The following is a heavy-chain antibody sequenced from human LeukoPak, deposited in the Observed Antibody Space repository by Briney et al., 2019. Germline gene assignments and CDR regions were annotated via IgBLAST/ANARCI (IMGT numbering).Heavy chain of an antibody. Sequence: GGSLRLSCATSGFTFNTFGMSWVRQAPGKGLEWVSGINWNGGSTGYADSVKGRFTISRDNAKNSLYLQMNSLRAEDTAFYYCAKGVASSYLDGFDIWGQGTMVTVSS. D-gene: IGHD2-2*01. CDR2: INWNGGST. J-gene: IGHJ3*02. CDR3: AKGVASSYLDGFDI. CDR1: GFTFNTFG. V-gene: IGHV3-20*04.